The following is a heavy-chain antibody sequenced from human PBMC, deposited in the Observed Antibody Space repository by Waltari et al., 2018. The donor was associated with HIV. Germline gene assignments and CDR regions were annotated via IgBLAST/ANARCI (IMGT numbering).Heavy chain of an antibody. V-gene: IGHV3-23*01. J-gene: IGHJ3*02. CDR3: AKEGIIVITDAFDI. D-gene: IGHD3-22*01. CDR2: ISGSGGST. Sequence: EVQLLESGGGLVQPGGSLRLPGAASGFTFSNSALSWVRQAPGKGLEWVSSISGSGGSTYYADSVKGRFTVSRDNSKDTLFLQMNSLRAEDTALYYCAKEGIIVITDAFDIWGQGTMVIVSS. CDR1: GFTFSNSA.